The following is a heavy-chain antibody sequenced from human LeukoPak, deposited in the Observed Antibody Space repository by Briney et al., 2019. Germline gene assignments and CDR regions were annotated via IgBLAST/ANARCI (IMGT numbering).Heavy chain of an antibody. CDR1: GYTFNIYG. J-gene: IGHJ4*02. CDR2: ISTYNGNT. D-gene: IGHD3-10*01. V-gene: IGHV1-18*01. Sequence: ASVKVSCKASGYTFNIYGIIWVRQAPRQGLEWVGWISTYNGNTNYAPNIQDRVTMTTDTSTSTAYMALRSLRSDDTAVYYCGRALLGGSDIYTPFSYWGQGTLVTVSS. CDR3: GRALLGGSDIYTPFSY.